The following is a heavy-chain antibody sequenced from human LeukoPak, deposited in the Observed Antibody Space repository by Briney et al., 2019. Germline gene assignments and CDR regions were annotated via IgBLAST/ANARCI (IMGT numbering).Heavy chain of an antibody. V-gene: IGHV4-30-4*01. J-gene: IGHJ5*02. CDR1: GGSISSGDYY. CDR3: ARGSADPYWFDP. CDR2: IYYSGST. D-gene: IGHD6-13*01. Sequence: SETLSLTCTVPGGSISSGDYYWSWIRQPPGKGLEWIGYIYYSGSTYYNPSLKSRVTISVDTSRNQFSLKLSSVTAADTAVYYCARGSADPYWFDPWGQGTLVTVSS.